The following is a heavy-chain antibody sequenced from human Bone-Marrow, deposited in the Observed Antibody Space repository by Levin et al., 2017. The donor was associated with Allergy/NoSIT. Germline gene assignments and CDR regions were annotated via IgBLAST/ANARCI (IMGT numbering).Heavy chain of an antibody. CDR1: GYTFTSYA. V-gene: IGHV1-3*01. D-gene: IGHD3-22*01. Sequence: GESLKISCKASGYTFTSYAMHLVRQAPGQRLEWMGWINAGNGNTKYSQKFQGRVTITRDTSASTAYMELSSLRSEDTAVYYCARHRVSYYDSSGYHYWGQGTLVTVSS. J-gene: IGHJ4*02. CDR2: INAGNGNT. CDR3: ARHRVSYYDSSGYHY.